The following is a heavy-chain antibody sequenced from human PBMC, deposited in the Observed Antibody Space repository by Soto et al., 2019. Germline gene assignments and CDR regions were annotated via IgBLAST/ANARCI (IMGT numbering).Heavy chain of an antibody. CDR2: VNPSLGRA. V-gene: IGHV1-46*01. J-gene: IGHJ4*02. CDR1: GYSLAANH. Sequence: ASVKVSCKASGYSLAANHMHWVRQAPGQGLEWMGIVNPSLGRANYAQKFQDRVAMTWDTSTSTFYMELSSLRSDDTAIYYCARAPYSSTSFFFDYWGQGTLVTVSS. CDR3: ARAPYSSTSFFFDY. D-gene: IGHD2-2*01.